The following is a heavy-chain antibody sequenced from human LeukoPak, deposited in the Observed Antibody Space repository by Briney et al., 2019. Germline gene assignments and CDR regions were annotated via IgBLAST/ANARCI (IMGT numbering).Heavy chain of an antibody. CDR3: ARDWGSSGWSVGLDY. CDR1: GGTFSSYA. CDR2: IIPICGTA. V-gene: IGHV1-69*06. Sequence: SVKVSCMASGGTFSSYAISWVRQAPGQGLEWMGGIIPICGTANYEHKFQGRVTITADKSTSKAYMKLSSLRSEDTAVYYCARDWGSSGWSVGLDYWGQGTLVTVSS. J-gene: IGHJ4*02. D-gene: IGHD6-19*01.